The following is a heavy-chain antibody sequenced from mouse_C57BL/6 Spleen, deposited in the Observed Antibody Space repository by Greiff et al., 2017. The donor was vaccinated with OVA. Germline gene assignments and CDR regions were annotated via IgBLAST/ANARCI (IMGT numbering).Heavy chain of an antibody. CDR2: ISSGGSYT. Sequence: EVKVVESGGDLVKPGGSLKLSCAASGFTFSSYGMSWVRQTPDKRLEWVATISSGGSYTYYPDSVKGRFTISRDNAKNTLYLQMSSLKSEDTAMYDCARGDWDFWYVEVGGTGTTVTVAS. CDR1: GFTFSSYG. J-gene: IGHJ1*03. V-gene: IGHV5-6*01. CDR3: ARGDWDFWYVEV. D-gene: IGHD4-1*01.